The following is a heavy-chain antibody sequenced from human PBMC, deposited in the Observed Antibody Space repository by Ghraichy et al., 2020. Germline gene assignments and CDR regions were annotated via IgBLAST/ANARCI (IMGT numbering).Heavy chain of an antibody. CDR2: IYYSGST. J-gene: IGHJ4*02. CDR3: VSHGGNPIGCVDY. Sequence: SETLSLTCTVSGGSISSSSYYWGWIRQPPGKGLEWIGSIYYSGSTYYNPSLKSRVTISVDTSKNQFSLKLSSVTAADTAVYYCVSHGGNPIGCVDYWGQGTLVTVSS. V-gene: IGHV4-39*07. CDR1: GGSISSSSYY. D-gene: IGHD4-23*01.